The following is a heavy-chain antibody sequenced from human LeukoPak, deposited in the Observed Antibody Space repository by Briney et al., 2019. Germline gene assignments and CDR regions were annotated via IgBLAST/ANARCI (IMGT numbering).Heavy chain of an antibody. Sequence: GGSLRLSCAASGFTFRNYGMHWVRQAPGKGLEWVAVISYDGSNEYYADSVKGRFTIPRDNSKNTLHLQMNSLRAEDTGVYYCAKGVLFYYDSSGYHYGDYWGQGTLVTVSS. CDR2: ISYDGSNE. D-gene: IGHD3-22*01. CDR1: GFTFRNYG. V-gene: IGHV3-30*18. CDR3: AKGVLFYYDSSGYHYGDY. J-gene: IGHJ4*02.